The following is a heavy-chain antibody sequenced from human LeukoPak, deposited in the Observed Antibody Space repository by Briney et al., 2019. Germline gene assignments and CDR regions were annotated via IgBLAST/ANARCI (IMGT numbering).Heavy chain of an antibody. D-gene: IGHD6-13*01. V-gene: IGHV3-30-3*01. CDR3: ARDPGIAAAGPFDY. CDR2: ISYDGSNK. J-gene: IGHJ4*02. CDR1: GFTFSSYA. Sequence: GGSLRLSCAASGFTFSSYAMHWVRQAPGEGLEWVAVISYDGSNKYYADSVKGRFTISRDNSKNTLYLQMNSLRAEDTAVYYCARDPGIAAAGPFDYWGQGTLVTVSS.